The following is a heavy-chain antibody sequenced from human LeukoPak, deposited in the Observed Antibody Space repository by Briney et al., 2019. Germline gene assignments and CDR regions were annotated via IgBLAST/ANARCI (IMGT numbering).Heavy chain of an antibody. Sequence: PGGSLRLSCAASGFTFSSYEMNWVRQAPGKGLEWVSYISSSGSIICYADSVKGRFTISRDNAKNSLYLQMNSLRAEDTAVYYCAGDRYSSSPYYYYYYMDVWGKGTTVTVSS. D-gene: IGHD6-6*01. CDR2: ISSSGSII. CDR1: GFTFSSYE. CDR3: AGDRYSSSPYYYYYYMDV. J-gene: IGHJ6*03. V-gene: IGHV3-48*03.